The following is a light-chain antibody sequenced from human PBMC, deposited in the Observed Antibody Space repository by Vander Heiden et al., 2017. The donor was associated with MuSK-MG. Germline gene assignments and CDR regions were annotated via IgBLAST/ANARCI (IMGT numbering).Light chain of an antibody. CDR1: QGISNF. CDR2: AAS. Sequence: AIRMTQSPSSLSASTGDRVSITCRASQGISNFLAWYQQKPGKAPKLLIYAASTLQSGVLSRFSGSGSGTDFTLTISCLQSEDFATYYCQQDYTYPRTFGQGTKVEIK. J-gene: IGKJ1*01. V-gene: IGKV1-8*01. CDR3: QQDYTYPRT.